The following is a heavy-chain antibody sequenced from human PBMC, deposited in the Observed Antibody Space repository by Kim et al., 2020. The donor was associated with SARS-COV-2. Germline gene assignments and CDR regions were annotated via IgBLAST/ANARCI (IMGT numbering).Heavy chain of an antibody. J-gene: IGHJ4*02. Sequence: ASVKVSCKASGYTFTTYYIHWVRQAPGQGLEWMGVINPSGGSTSYAQKLQGRVTMTSDTSTSTVYMEWSSLRSEDTAVYYCARDHIAAAEVFDYWGQGTL. CDR1: GYTFTTYY. CDR2: INPSGGST. D-gene: IGHD6-13*01. V-gene: IGHV1-46*01. CDR3: ARDHIAAAEVFDY.